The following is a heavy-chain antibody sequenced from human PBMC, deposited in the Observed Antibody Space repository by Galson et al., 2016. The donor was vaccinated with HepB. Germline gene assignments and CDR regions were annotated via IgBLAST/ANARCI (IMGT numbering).Heavy chain of an antibody. J-gene: IGHJ4*02. D-gene: IGHD2-8*01. V-gene: IGHV4-39*02. CDR3: ARRYANSFDH. Sequence: SETLSLTCAVSGASISSSSYYWDWLRQPPGKGLAWIGTVYYSGSTSYTPSLKTRATISVDESKNHVSLKLTSVTATDTALYYCARRYANSFDHCGLGTLVTVSS. CDR2: VYYSGST. CDR1: GASISSSSYY.